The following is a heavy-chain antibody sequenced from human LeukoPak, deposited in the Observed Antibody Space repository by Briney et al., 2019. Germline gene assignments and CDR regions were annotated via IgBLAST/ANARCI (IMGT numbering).Heavy chain of an antibody. CDR2: IWYDGSNK. J-gene: IGHJ3*02. CDR1: GFTFSNFA. CDR3: AKEWYNWNQDGAFDI. D-gene: IGHD1-20*01. V-gene: IGHV3-33*06. Sequence: GGSLRLSCAASGFTFSNFAMTWVRQAPGKGLEGVAVIWYDGSNKYYADSVKGRFTISRDNSKNTLYLQMNSLRAEDTAVYYCAKEWYNWNQDGAFDIWGQGTMVTVSS.